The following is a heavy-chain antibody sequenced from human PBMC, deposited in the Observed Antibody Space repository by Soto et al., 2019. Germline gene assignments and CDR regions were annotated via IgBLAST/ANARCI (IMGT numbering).Heavy chain of an antibody. CDR1: GFTFSSYS. V-gene: IGHV3-48*01. J-gene: IGHJ4*02. Sequence: GGSLRLSCAASGFTFSSYSMNWVRQAPGKGLEWVSYISSSSSTIYYADFVKGRFTISRDNAKNSLYLQMNSLRAEDTAVYYCARVPVWFGEFWGVFYWGQGTLVTVSS. CDR2: ISSSSSTI. CDR3: ARVPVWFGEFWGVFY. D-gene: IGHD3-10*01.